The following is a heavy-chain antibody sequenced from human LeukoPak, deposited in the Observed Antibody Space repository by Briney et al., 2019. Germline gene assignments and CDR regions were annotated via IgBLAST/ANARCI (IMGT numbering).Heavy chain of an antibody. CDR1: GFTFSSYS. V-gene: IGHV3-21*01. CDR2: ISSSSSYI. Sequence: KPGGSLRLSCAASGFTFSSYSMNWVRQAPGKGLEWVSSISSSSSYIYYADSVKGRFTISRDNAKNSLYLQMNSLRAEDTAVYYCARDYCSGGSCYPRFDYWGQGTPVTVSS. J-gene: IGHJ4*02. D-gene: IGHD2-15*01. CDR3: ARDYCSGGSCYPRFDY.